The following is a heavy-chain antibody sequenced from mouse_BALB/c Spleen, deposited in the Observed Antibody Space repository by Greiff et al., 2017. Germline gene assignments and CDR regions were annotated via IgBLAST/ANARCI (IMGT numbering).Heavy chain of an antibody. CDR3: ARTDGYYDAWFAY. CDR2: IYPYNGGT. D-gene: IGHD2-3*01. Sequence: VQLQQSGPELVKPGASVKISCKASGYTFTDYNMHWVKQSHGKSLEWIGYIYPYNGGTGYNQKFKSKATLTVDNSSSTAYMELRSLTSEDSAVYYCARTDGYYDAWFAYWGQGTLVTVSA. J-gene: IGHJ3*01. CDR1: GYTFTDYN. V-gene: IGHV1S29*02.